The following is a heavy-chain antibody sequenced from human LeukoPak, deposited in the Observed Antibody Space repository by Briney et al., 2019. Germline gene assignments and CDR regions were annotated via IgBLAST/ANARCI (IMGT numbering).Heavy chain of an antibody. D-gene: IGHD3-16*01. CDR3: ARHYGP. V-gene: IGHV3-30*03. Sequence: GRSLRLSCAASGFTFSSYGMHWVRQAPGKGLEWVAVISYDGSNKYYADSVKGRFTISRDNSKNTLYLQMNSLRAEDTAVYYCARHYGPWGQGTLVTVSS. CDR1: GFTFSSYG. J-gene: IGHJ5*02. CDR2: ISYDGSNK.